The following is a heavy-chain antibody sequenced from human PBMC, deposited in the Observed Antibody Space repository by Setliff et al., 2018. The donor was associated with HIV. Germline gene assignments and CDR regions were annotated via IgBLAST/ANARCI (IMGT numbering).Heavy chain of an antibody. J-gene: IGHJ3*02. Sequence: GGSLRLSCAASGFTFDRFWMHWVRQAPGKGLEWVSRVNTDGNSKTYADSVKGRFTISRDNAKNSLFLQMNSLRAEDKAVYYCARDPTARGDAFDIWGQGTMVTVSS. CDR1: GFTFDRFW. D-gene: IGHD4-17*01. CDR3: ARDPTARGDAFDI. CDR2: VNTDGNSK. V-gene: IGHV3-74*01.